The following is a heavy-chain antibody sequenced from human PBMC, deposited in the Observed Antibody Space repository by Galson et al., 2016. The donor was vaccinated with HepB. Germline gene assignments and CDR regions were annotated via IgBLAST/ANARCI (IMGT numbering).Heavy chain of an antibody. V-gene: IGHV3-23*01. CDR1: GFTFSSYV. D-gene: IGHD3-16*01. CDR3: AKRGDGGSFDF. J-gene: IGHJ4*02. Sequence: SLRLSCAASGFTFSSYVMTWVRQAPGKGLEWGSSISGSGASAYYADSVKGRFTITRDNRKNTHFLQMDSLRAEDTAIYYCAKRGDGGSFDFWGQGTLVTVS. CDR2: ISGSGASA.